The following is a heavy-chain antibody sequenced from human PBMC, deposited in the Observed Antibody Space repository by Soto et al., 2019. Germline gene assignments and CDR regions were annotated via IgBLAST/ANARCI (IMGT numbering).Heavy chain of an antibody. CDR3: ARGAFSYYYYYYYMDV. J-gene: IGHJ6*03. CDR1: GGSFSGYY. Sequence: LSLTCAVYGGSFSGYYWSWIRQPPGKGLEWIGEINHSGSTNYNPSLKSRVTISVDTSKNQFSLKLSSVTAADTAVYYCARGAFSYYYYYYYMDVWGKGTTVTVSS. V-gene: IGHV4-34*01. CDR2: INHSGST.